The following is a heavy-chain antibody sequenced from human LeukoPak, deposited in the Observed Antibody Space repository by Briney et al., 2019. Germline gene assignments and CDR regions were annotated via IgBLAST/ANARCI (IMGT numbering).Heavy chain of an antibody. J-gene: IGHJ5*02. CDR3: ASEYCSGGSCYSGWFDP. CDR1: GFIFSTYS. Sequence: GGSLRLSCAASGFIFSTYSMNWVRQAPGKGLEWVSYISSSTNTIYYADSVKGRFTISRDNAKNSLYLQMNSLRAEDTAVYYCASEYCSGGSCYSGWFDPWGRGTLVTVSS. D-gene: IGHD2-15*01. CDR2: ISSSTNTI. V-gene: IGHV3-48*04.